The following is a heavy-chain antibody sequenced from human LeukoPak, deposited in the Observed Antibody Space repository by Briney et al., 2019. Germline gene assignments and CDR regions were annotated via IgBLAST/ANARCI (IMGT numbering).Heavy chain of an antibody. CDR2: LYWDDDK. J-gene: IGHJ4*02. Sequence: SGPTLVKPTQTLTLTCSFSGFTLTTRPLGVGWIRQPPGKALEWLAVLYWDDDKRYNPSLKTRLTVTTATSKNQVVLIMTNMDPVDTATYYCAHRRSGYDWNHGDFDYWGQGTLVTVSS. D-gene: IGHD1-20*01. V-gene: IGHV2-5*02. CDR3: AHRRSGYDWNHGDFDY. CDR1: GFTLTTRPLG.